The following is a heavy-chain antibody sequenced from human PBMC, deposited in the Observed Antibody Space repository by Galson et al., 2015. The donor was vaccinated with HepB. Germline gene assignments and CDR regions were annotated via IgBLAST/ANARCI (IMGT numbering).Heavy chain of an antibody. J-gene: IGHJ3*02. CDR1: GFTFSSYG. V-gene: IGHV3-33*01. D-gene: IGHD2-2*01. CDR3: ARDTDCSSTSCYGPGDAFDI. Sequence: SLRLSCAASGFTFSSYGMHWVRQAPGKGLEWVAVIWYDGSNKYYADSVKGRFTISRDNSKNTLYLQMNSLRAEDTAVYYCARDTDCSSTSCYGPGDAFDIWGQGTMATVSS. CDR2: IWYDGSNK.